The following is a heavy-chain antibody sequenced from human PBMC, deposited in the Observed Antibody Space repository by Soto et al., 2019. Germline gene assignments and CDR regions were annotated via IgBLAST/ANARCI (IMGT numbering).Heavy chain of an antibody. D-gene: IGHD1-26*01. CDR3: AREGSYHYFDY. V-gene: IGHV4-31*03. J-gene: IGHJ4*02. CDR1: DGSVSRGGYY. CDR2: IYYTGRT. Sequence: SETLSLTCTVSDGSVSRGGYYWSWLRQSPGKGLEWIGNIYYTGRTSYNPSLKSRVTISLETSKRQFSLRLASVSAADTALYYCAREGSYHYFDYWGQGALVTVSS.